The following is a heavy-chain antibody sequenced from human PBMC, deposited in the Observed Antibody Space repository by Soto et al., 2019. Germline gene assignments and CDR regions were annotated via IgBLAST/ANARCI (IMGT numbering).Heavy chain of an antibody. D-gene: IGHD3-10*01. CDR1: GGSFSGYY. J-gene: IGHJ4*02. CDR3: ARVTMVRGVIIVKVDY. Sequence: PSETLSLTCAVYGGSFSGYYWSWIRQPPGKGLEWIGEINHSGSTNYNPSLKSRVTISVDTSKNQFSLKLSSVTAADTAVYYCARVTMVRGVIIVKVDYWGQGTLVTVSS. CDR2: INHSGST. V-gene: IGHV4-34*01.